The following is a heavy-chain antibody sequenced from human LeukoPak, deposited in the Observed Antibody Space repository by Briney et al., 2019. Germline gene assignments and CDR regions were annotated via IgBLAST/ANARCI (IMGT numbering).Heavy chain of an antibody. J-gene: IGHJ4*02. Sequence: PGGSLRLSCAASGFTFSGYWMSWVRQAPGKGLEWVSVIFSGGSTFYADSVKGRFTISRDNSKNALYLQMSSLRDEDTAVYYCTTRSSGWYGDWGQGTLVTVSS. D-gene: IGHD6-19*01. CDR3: TTRSSGWYGD. V-gene: IGHV3-53*01. CDR1: GFTFSGYW. CDR2: IFSGGST.